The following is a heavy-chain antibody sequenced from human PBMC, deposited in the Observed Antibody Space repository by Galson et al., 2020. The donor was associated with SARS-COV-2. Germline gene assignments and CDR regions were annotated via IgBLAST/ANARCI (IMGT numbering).Heavy chain of an antibody. CDR1: GFTLGSYD. CDR3: ASQGQIFDY. CDR2: ISVSGDST. Sequence: GGSLRLSCAASGFTLGSYDITWVRQAPGKGLEWVSGISVSGDSTYNTDSVKGRFTISRDNSKNTLYLQMNSLRAEDTAVYYCASQGQIFDYWGQGTLVTVSS. J-gene: IGHJ4*02. V-gene: IGHV3-23*01.